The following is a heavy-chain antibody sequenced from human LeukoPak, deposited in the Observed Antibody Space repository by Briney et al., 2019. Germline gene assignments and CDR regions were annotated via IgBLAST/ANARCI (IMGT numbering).Heavy chain of an antibody. CDR2: IYYSGST. V-gene: IGHV4-30-4*01. Sequence: SETLSLTCTVSGGSISSGDYYWSWIRQPPGKGLEWIGYIYYSGSTYYNPSLKSRVTISVDTSKNQFSLKLSSVTAADTAVYYCARAGPPAYYYYYGMDVWGQGTTVTVSS. CDR3: ARAGPPAYYYYYGMDV. CDR1: GGSISSGDYY. J-gene: IGHJ6*02.